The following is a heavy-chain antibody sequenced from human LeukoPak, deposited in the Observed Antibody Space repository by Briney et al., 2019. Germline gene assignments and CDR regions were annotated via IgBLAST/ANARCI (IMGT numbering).Heavy chain of an antibody. CDR1: GITLSNYG. Sequence: GGSLRLSCAVSGITLSNYGMTWVRQAPGKGLEWVSTISYSGTNAYYADSVKGRFTISRDNSKNMLYLQMNSLRAEDTALYYCAKATHGDYYYYMDVWGKGTTVTVSS. CDR3: AKATHGDYYYYMDV. D-gene: IGHD3-10*01. CDR2: ISYSGTNA. J-gene: IGHJ6*03. V-gene: IGHV3-23*01.